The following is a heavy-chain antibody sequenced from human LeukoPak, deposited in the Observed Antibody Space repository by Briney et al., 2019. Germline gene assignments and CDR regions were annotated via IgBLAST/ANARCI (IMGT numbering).Heavy chain of an antibody. D-gene: IGHD5-12*01. V-gene: IGHV4-59*12. CDR2: IYYSGSS. Sequence: SETLSLTCTVSGGSISSYYWSWIRQSPGKGLEWIGYIYYSGSSNYNPSLKSRVTISVDTSKNQFSLKLSSVTAADTAVYYCARGLYSGYDSPFDYWGQGTLVTVSS. CDR1: GGSISSYY. J-gene: IGHJ4*02. CDR3: ARGLYSGYDSPFDY.